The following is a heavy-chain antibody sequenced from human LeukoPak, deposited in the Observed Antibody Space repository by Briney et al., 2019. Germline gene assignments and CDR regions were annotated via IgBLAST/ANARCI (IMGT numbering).Heavy chain of an antibody. Sequence: PSETLSLTCTVSGGSNSSSSYYWGWIRQPPGKGLGWIGSIYYSGSTYYNPSLKSRVTISVDTSKNQFSLKLSSVTAADTAVYYCARYLTIFVRGESDWGQGTLVTVSS. CDR3: ARYLTIFVRGESD. CDR2: IYYSGST. D-gene: IGHD3-9*01. CDR1: GGSNSSSSYY. V-gene: IGHV4-39*01. J-gene: IGHJ4*02.